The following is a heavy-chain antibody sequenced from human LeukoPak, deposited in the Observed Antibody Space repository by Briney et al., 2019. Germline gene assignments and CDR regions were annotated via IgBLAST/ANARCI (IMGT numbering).Heavy chain of an antibody. V-gene: IGHV4-31*03. D-gene: IGHD3-10*01. CDR3: ARENYGSATKEDY. CDR1: GGSISSGGYY. Sequence: SQTLSLTCTVSGGSISSGGYYWSWIRQHPGKGLEWIGYIYYSGSAYYNPSLKSRVTISVDTSENQFSLKLSSVTAADTAVYYCARENYGSATKEDYWGQGTLVTVSS. J-gene: IGHJ4*02. CDR2: IYYSGSA.